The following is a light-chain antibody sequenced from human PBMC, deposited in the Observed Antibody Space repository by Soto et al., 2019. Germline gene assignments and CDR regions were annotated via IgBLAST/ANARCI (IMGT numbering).Light chain of an antibody. CDR1: SNDVGDYDY. J-gene: IGLJ3*02. CDR3: CSYAGSYTWV. V-gene: IGLV2-11*01. CDR2: DVT. Sequence: QSALTQPRSVSGSPRQSVTISCTGTSNDVGDYDYVSWYQQHPGKAPKLMIYDVTKRPSGVPDRFSGSKSGNTASLTISGLQAEDEADYYCCSYAGSYTWVFGGGTKLTVL.